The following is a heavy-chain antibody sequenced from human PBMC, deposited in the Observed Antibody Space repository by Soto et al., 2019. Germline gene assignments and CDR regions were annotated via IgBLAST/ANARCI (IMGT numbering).Heavy chain of an antibody. CDR2: ISGRGRTT. CDR3: AKVLPPAQTARGWIFDY. CDR1: GFTVSDYA. V-gene: IGHV3-23*01. J-gene: IGHJ4*02. D-gene: IGHD2-2*01. Sequence: EVELLESGGGLVQPGGSLRLSCAASGFTVSDYALGWVRQAPRRGLEWVSAISGRGRTTYYADSVKGRFTISKDNSRATLYLQMDSLRAEDTAVYYCAKVLPPAQTARGWIFDYWGQGALVSVSS.